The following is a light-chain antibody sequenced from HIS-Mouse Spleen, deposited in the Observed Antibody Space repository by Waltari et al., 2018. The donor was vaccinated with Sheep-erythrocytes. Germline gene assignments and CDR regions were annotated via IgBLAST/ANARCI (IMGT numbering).Light chain of an antibody. CDR1: QSVSSY. CDR3: QQRSNWYT. V-gene: IGKV3-11*01. Sequence: EIVLTQSPATLSLSPGERATLSCRASQSVSSYLAWYQQKPGQAPRLLIYDASNRATGIPDRFSGSGSETDFTLTISSLEPEDFAVYYCQQRSNWYTFGQGTKLEIK. J-gene: IGKJ2*01. CDR2: DAS.